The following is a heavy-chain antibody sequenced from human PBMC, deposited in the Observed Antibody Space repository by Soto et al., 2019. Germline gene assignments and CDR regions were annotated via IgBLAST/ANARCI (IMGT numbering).Heavy chain of an antibody. J-gene: IGHJ1*01. CDR2: ISGSGGST. CDR3: ADIVLMVYATKGAEYFQH. Sequence: GGSLRLSCAASGFTFSSYAMSWVRQAPGKGLEWVSAISGSGGSTYYADSVKGRFTISRDNSKNTLYLQMNSLRAGDTAVYYCADIVLMVYATKGAEYFQHWGQGTLVTVSS. V-gene: IGHV3-23*01. D-gene: IGHD2-8*01. CDR1: GFTFSSYA.